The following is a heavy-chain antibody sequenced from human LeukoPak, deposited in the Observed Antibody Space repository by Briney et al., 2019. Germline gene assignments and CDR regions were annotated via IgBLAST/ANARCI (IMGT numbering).Heavy chain of an antibody. CDR1: GGSISSYY. V-gene: IGHV4-59*08. J-gene: IGHJ4*02. D-gene: IGHD3-10*01. CDR2: IYYSGST. CDR3: ARIEGNSGYGWSHFDY. Sequence: SETLSLTCTVSGGSISSYYWSWIRQPPGKGLEWIGYIYYSGSTNYNPSLKSRVTISVDTSKNQFSLKLSSVTAADTAVYYCARIEGNSGYGWSHFDYWGQGRLVTVSS.